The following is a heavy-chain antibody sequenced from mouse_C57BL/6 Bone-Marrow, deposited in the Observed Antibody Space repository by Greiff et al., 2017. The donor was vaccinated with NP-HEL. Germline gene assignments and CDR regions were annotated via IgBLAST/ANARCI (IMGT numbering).Heavy chain of an antibody. V-gene: IGHV14-4*01. CDR1: GFNIKDDY. CDR2: IDPENGDT. CDR3: TMSEYYGSSYNWYFDV. J-gene: IGHJ1*03. D-gene: IGHD1-1*01. Sequence: EVQLQQSGAELVRPGASVKLSCTASGFNIKDDYMHWVKQRPEQGLEWIGWIDPENGDTEYASKFQGKATITADTSSNTAYLQLSSLTSEDTAVYYGTMSEYYGSSYNWYFDVWGTGTTVTVSS.